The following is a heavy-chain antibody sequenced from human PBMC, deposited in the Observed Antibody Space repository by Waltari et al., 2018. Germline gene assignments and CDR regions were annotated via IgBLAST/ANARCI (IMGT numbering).Heavy chain of an antibody. CDR3: ARDGFKGYMVDY. D-gene: IGHD2-2*02. J-gene: IGHJ4*02. Sequence: QVQLVESGGGVVQPGRSLRLSCAASGFTFSSYGMPWVRQAPGKGLEWVAVIWYDGSNKDYADSVKGRFTISRDNSKNTLYLQMNSLRAEDTAVYYCARDGFKGYMVDYWGQGTLVTVSS. CDR1: GFTFSSYG. V-gene: IGHV3-33*01. CDR2: IWYDGSNK.